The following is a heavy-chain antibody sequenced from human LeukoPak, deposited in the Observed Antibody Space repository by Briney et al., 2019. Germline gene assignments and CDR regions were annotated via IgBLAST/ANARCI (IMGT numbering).Heavy chain of an antibody. CDR2: ISSSSSTI. D-gene: IGHD3-3*01. CDR3: ARDSPYESRFDI. CDR1: GFTFSSYS. J-gene: IGHJ3*02. Sequence: GGSLRLSCAASGFTFSSYSMNWVRQAPGKGLEWVSYISSSSSTIYYADSVKGRLTISRDNAKNSLYLQMNSLRAEDTAVYYCARDSPYESRFDIWGQGTMVTVSS. V-gene: IGHV3-48*01.